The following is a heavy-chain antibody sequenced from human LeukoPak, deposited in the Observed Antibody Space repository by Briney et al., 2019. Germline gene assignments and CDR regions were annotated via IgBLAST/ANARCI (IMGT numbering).Heavy chain of an antibody. D-gene: IGHD3/OR15-3a*01. CDR1: GGSISSSSYY. CDR3: ARGLGQPQLGY. CDR2: IYYSGST. V-gene: IGHV4-39*01. J-gene: IGHJ4*02. Sequence: SETLSLSCTVSGGSISSSSYYWGWIRQPPGKGLEWIGSIYYSGSTYYNPSLKSRVTISVDTSKNQFSLKLSSVTAADTAVYYSARGLGQPQLGYWGQGTLVTVSS.